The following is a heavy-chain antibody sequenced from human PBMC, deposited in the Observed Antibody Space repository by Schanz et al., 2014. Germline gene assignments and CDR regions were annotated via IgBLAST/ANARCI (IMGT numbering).Heavy chain of an antibody. CDR2: IFTDGRT. Sequence: EVQLVESGGGLVQPGGSLRLSCTASGFTFSSYSMNWVRQAPGKGLEWVSIIFTDGRTYYADSVKGRFTISRDNAKNSLYLQMNSLRAEDTAVYHCVSSGSYSSYAFWGQGTLVTVSS. CDR1: GFTFSSYS. D-gene: IGHD3-10*01. CDR3: VSSGSYSSYAF. V-gene: IGHV3-66*01. J-gene: IGHJ4*02.